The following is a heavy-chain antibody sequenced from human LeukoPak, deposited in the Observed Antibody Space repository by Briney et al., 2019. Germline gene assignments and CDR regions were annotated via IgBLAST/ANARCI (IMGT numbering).Heavy chain of an antibody. CDR3: ARVEPGGYSISF. J-gene: IGHJ4*02. CDR1: GGSISSGGYY. V-gene: IGHV4-31*03. CDR2: IYYSGST. D-gene: IGHD5-18*01. Sequence: SQTLSLTCTVSGGSISSGGYYWSWIRQHPGKGLEWIGYIYYSGSTYYNPSLKSRVTISVDTSKNQFSLKLSSVTAADTAVYYCARVEPGGYSISFWSQGTLVTVSS.